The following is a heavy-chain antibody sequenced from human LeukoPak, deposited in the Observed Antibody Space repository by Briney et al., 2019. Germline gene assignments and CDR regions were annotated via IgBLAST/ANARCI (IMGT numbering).Heavy chain of an antibody. CDR1: GFTFSSYW. D-gene: IGHD3-16*01. V-gene: IGHV3-74*01. CDR3: AREMGAGDAFDI. CDR2: INSDGSST. Sequence: GGSLRLSCAASGFTFSSYWMHWVRQAPGKGLVWVSRINSDGSSTSYADSVKGRFTISRDNAKNTLYLQMNSLRAEDTAVYYCAREMGAGDAFDIWGQGTMVTVSS. J-gene: IGHJ3*02.